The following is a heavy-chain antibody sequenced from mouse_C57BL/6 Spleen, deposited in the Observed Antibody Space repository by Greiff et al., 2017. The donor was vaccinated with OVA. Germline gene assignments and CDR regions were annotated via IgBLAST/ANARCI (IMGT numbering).Heavy chain of an antibody. D-gene: IGHD1-1*01. Sequence: VQLQQPGAELVRPGSSVKLSCKASGYTFTSYWMHWVKQRPIQGLEWIGNIDPSDSETHYNQKFKDKATLTVDKSSSTAYMQLSSLTSEDSAVYYGARGYYGSSCEWVAYWGQGTLVTVSA. CDR2: IDPSDSET. J-gene: IGHJ3*01. CDR1: GYTFTSYW. V-gene: IGHV1-52*01. CDR3: ARGYYGSSCEWVAY.